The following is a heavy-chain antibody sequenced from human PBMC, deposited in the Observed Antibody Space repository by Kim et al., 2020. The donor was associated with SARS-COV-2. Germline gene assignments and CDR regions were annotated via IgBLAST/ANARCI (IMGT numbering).Heavy chain of an antibody. CDR3: ARLPSQSVDY. J-gene: IGHJ4*02. CDR2: ST. V-gene: IGHV4-59*08. Sequence: STNYNPSLKSRVTISVDTSKNQFSLKLSSVTAADTAVYYCARLPSQSVDYWGQGTLVTVSS.